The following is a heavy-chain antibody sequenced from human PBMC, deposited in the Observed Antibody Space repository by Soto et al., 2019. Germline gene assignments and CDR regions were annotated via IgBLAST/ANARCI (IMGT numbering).Heavy chain of an antibody. D-gene: IGHD2-15*01. V-gene: IGHV5-51*01. J-gene: IGHJ4*02. CDR1: GYRFTAYW. CDR3: ARSPSGLLAFDY. Sequence: PGESLKISCKGSGYRFTAYWIGWVRQKPGEGPEWMGVVYPGDPETRYSPSFQGQVTISVDKSISTAYLQWSSLKASDTAMYYCARSPSGLLAFDYWGQGTLVTVSS. CDR2: VYPGDPET.